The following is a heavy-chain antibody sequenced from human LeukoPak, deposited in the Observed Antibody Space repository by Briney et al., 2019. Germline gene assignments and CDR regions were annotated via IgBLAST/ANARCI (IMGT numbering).Heavy chain of an antibody. D-gene: IGHD4-23*01. Sequence: GGSLRLSCAASGFTSSSYNMNWVRQAPGKGLEWVSSISSSSSYIYYADSVKGRFTISRDNAKNSLYLQMNSLRAEDTAVYYCARDGLSVVTHHFDYWGQGALVTVSS. CDR2: ISSSSSYI. CDR3: ARDGLSVVTHHFDY. J-gene: IGHJ4*02. CDR1: GFTSSSYN. V-gene: IGHV3-21*01.